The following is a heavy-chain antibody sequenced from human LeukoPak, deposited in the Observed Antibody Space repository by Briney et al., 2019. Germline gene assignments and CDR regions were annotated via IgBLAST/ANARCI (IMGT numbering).Heavy chain of an antibody. Sequence: ASVKVSCKVSGYTLTELSMHWVRQAPGKGLEWMGGFDPEDGETIYAQKFQGRVTMTRDMSTSTVYMELSSLRSEDTAVYYCARGSPPRRNYDSRGYYSYYFDYWGQGTLVTVSS. CDR2: FDPEDGET. D-gene: IGHD3-22*01. CDR1: GYTLTELS. J-gene: IGHJ4*02. V-gene: IGHV1-24*01. CDR3: ARGSPPRRNYDSRGYYSYYFDY.